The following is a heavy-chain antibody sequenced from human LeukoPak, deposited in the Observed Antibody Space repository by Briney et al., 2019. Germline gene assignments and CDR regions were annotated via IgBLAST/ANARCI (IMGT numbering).Heavy chain of an antibody. CDR1: GFTFRDYY. V-gene: IGHV3-11*01. J-gene: IGHJ4*02. CDR3: ARIYGGY. D-gene: IGHD3-16*01. Sequence: GESLRLSCAASGFTFRDYYMSWIRQAPGKGLEWVSYIGTGGTPIDYADSVKGRFTISRDDAKGSLYLQMNNVRAEDTAFYYCARIYGGYWGQGALVSVSS. CDR2: IGTGGTPI.